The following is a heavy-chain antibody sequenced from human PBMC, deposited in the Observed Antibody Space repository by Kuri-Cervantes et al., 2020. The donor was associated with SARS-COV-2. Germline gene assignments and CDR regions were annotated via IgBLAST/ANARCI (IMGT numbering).Heavy chain of an antibody. D-gene: IGHD2-15*01. Sequence: ETLSLTCTVSGGSISSSSYYWGWIRQAPGKGLEWVSSISSSSSYIYYADSVKGRFTISRDNAKNSLYLQMNSMRAEDTAVYYCARDPPSPYCSGGSCRTDVWGQGTTVTVSS. CDR3: ARDPPSPYCSGGSCRTDV. V-gene: IGHV3-21*01. CDR2: ISSSSSYI. J-gene: IGHJ6*02. CDR1: GGSISSSS.